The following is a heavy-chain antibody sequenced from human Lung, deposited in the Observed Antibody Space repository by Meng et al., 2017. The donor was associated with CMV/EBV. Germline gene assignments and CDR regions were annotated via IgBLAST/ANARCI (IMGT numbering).Heavy chain of an antibody. V-gene: IGHV1-46*01. CDR1: GYTFSIYY. D-gene: IGHD3-10*01. CDR2: IKPSDGSP. CDR3: ARGGVTSVRGLDS. J-gene: IGHJ5*01. Sequence: ASVKVSXKASGYTFSIYYIHWVRQAPGQGLEWMGTIKPSDGSPIQIQRFQGRLTMTRDTSTSTVYMELSSLRSEDTAVYYCARGGVTSVRGLDSWGQGPLVTVSS.